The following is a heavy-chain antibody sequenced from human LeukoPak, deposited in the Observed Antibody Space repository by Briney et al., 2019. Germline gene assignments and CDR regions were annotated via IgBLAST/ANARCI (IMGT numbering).Heavy chain of an antibody. Sequence: SETLSLTCTVSGGSISSSSYYWGWIRHPPGKGLEWIGSIYYSGSTYYNPSLKSRVTISVDTSKNQFSLKLSSVTAADTAVYYCARLPYYYDSSGYYLFDYWGQGTLVTVSS. J-gene: IGHJ4*02. CDR2: IYYSGST. CDR3: ARLPYYYDSSGYYLFDY. CDR1: GGSISSSSYY. V-gene: IGHV4-39*01. D-gene: IGHD3-22*01.